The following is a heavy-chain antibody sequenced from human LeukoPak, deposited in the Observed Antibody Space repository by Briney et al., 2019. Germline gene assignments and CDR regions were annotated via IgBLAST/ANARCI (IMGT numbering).Heavy chain of an antibody. CDR2: ISAYNGNT. CDR1: GYTFTSYG. CDR3: ARAKRGYYDSSGYYWFDY. D-gene: IGHD3-22*01. J-gene: IGHJ4*02. Sequence: VASVKVSCKASGYTFTSYGISWVRQAPGQGLEWMGWISAYNGNTNYAQKLQGRVTMTTDTSTSTAYMELRSLRSDDTAVYYCARAKRGYYDSSGYYWFDYWGQGTLVTVSS. V-gene: IGHV1-18*01.